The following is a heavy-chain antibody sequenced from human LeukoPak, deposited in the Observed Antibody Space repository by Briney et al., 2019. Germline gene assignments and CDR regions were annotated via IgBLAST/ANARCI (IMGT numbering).Heavy chain of an antibody. Sequence: GSSVKVSCKASGGTFSSYAIGWVRQAPGQGLEWMGGIIPIFGTANYAQKFQGRVTITADESTSTAYMELSSLRSEDTAVYYCARDGYYDFWSGYYKDNWFDPWGQGTLVTVSS. V-gene: IGHV1-69*01. J-gene: IGHJ5*02. CDR3: ARDGYYDFWSGYYKDNWFDP. D-gene: IGHD3-3*01. CDR1: GGTFSSYA. CDR2: IIPIFGTA.